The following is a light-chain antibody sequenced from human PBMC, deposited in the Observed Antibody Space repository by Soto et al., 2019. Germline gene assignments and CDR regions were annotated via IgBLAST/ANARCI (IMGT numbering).Light chain of an antibody. J-gene: IGLJ7*01. CDR2: SNN. Sequence: QSVLTQPPSASGTPGQRVTISCSGSISNIGSNDVNWYQQLPGTAPKLLMHSNNRRPSGVPDRFSGSRYGTSASLAISGLQSEDEADYYCAAWDDSLNAVGFGGGTQLTVL. V-gene: IGLV1-44*01. CDR1: ISNIGSND. CDR3: AAWDDSLNAVG.